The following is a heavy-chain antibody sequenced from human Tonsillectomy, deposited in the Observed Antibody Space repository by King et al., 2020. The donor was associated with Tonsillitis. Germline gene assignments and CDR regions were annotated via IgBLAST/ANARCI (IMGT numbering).Heavy chain of an antibody. J-gene: IGHJ4*02. V-gene: IGHV4-34*01. CDR2: INHSGST. Sequence: VQLQQWGAGLLKPSETLSLTCAVYGGSFSGYYWSWIRQPPGKGLEWIGEINHSGSTNYNPSLKSRVTISVDTSKNQFSLKLSSVTAADTAVYYCARDRCSGGSCPFDYWGRGTLVTVSS. D-gene: IGHD2-15*01. CDR1: GGSFSGYY. CDR3: ARDRCSGGSCPFDY.